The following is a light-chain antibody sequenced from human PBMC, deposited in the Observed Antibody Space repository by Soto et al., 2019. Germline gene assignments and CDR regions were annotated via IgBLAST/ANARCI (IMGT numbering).Light chain of an antibody. Sequence: EIVMTQSPATVSVSPGERASLSCRASQSVSSSFLAWYQQKPGQAPRLLIYGASSRATGIPDRFSGSGSGTDFTLTISRLEPEDFAVYYCHQYGSSPATFGQGTKVDIK. CDR2: GAS. J-gene: IGKJ1*01. V-gene: IGKV3-20*01. CDR1: QSVSSSF. CDR3: HQYGSSPAT.